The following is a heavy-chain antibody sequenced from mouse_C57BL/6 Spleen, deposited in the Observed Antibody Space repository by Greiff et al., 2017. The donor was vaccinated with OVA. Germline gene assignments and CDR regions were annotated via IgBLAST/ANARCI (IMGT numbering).Heavy chain of an antibody. CDR3: ARDTTVVPPYAMDY. V-gene: IGHV3-6*01. D-gene: IGHD1-1*01. Sequence: EVKLMESGPGLVKPSQSLSLTCSVTGYSITSGYYWNWIRQFPGNKLEWMGYISYDGSNNYNPSLKNRISITRDTSKNQFFLKLNSVTTEDTATYYCARDTTVVPPYAMDYWGQGTSVTVSS. CDR2: ISYDGSN. CDR1: GYSITSGYY. J-gene: IGHJ4*01.